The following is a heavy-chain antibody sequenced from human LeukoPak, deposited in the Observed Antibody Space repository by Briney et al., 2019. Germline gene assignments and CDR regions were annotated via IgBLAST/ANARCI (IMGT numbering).Heavy chain of an antibody. Sequence: GASVKVSCNASGYTFTGYYMHWVRQAPGQGLEWMGWINPNSGGTNYAQKFQGRVTMTRDTSISTAYMELSRLRSDDTAVYYCARALDIVLMVYARGRNWFDPWGQGTLVTVSS. D-gene: IGHD2-8*01. CDR1: GYTFTGYY. CDR3: ARALDIVLMVYARGRNWFDP. J-gene: IGHJ5*02. V-gene: IGHV1-2*02. CDR2: INPNSGGT.